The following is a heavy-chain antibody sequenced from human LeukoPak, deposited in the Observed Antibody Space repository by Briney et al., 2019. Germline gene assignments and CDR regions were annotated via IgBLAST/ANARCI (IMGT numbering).Heavy chain of an antibody. CDR2: VYYSGST. J-gene: IGHJ4*02. D-gene: IGHD6-13*01. V-gene: IGHV4-39*01. Sequence: SETLSLTCTVSGGSISSSSYYWGWIRQPPGKGLEWIGSVYYSGSTYYNPSLKSRVTISVDTSKNQFSLKLSSVAAADTAVYYCARQSGGSSSWYVDYWGQGTLVTVSS. CDR1: GGSISSSSYY. CDR3: ARQSGGSSSWYVDY.